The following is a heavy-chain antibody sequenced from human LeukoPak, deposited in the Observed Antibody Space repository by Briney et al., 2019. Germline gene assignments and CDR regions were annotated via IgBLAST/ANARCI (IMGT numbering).Heavy chain of an antibody. Sequence: PGGSLRLSCAASGFTFGSYSMNWVRQAPGKGLEWVSSISSSSSYIYYADSVKGRFTISRDNAKNSLYLQMNSLRAEDTAVYYCARVSVESSGFDYWGQGTLVTVSS. V-gene: IGHV3-21*01. CDR2: ISSSSSYI. D-gene: IGHD4-23*01. CDR3: ARVSVESSGFDY. CDR1: GFTFGSYS. J-gene: IGHJ4*02.